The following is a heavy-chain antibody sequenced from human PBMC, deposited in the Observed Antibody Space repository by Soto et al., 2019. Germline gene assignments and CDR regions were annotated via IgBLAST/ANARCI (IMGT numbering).Heavy chain of an antibody. V-gene: IGHV1-69*13. CDR3: ARAPTIFGVVIIRGMDV. CDR2: IIPIFGTA. J-gene: IGHJ6*02. D-gene: IGHD3-3*01. CDR1: GGTFSSYA. Sequence: GPSVKVSCKASGGTFSSYAISWVRQAPGQGLEWMGGIIPIFGTANYAQKFQGRVTITADESTSTAYMELSSLRSGDTAVYYCARAPTIFGVVIIRGMDVWGQGTTVTVSS.